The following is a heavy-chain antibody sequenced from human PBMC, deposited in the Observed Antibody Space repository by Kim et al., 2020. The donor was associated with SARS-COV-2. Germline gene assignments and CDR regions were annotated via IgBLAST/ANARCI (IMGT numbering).Heavy chain of an antibody. D-gene: IGHD1-26*01. J-gene: IGHJ5*02. Sequence: NTPLKNRVTISVDTSKTQFALKLSSGTAADTGVYYCARDVSGSYLSWFDPWGQGTLVTVSS. CDR3: ARDVSGSYLSWFDP. V-gene: IGHV4-59*01.